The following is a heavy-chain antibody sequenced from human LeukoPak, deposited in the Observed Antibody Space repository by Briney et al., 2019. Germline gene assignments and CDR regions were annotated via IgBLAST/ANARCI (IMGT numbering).Heavy chain of an antibody. CDR1: GGSISSYY. D-gene: IGHD3-22*01. V-gene: IGHV4-59*12. CDR2: IYYSGST. J-gene: IGHJ4*02. CDR3: ARGSRITMIVVVITHYYFDY. Sequence: PSETLSLTCTVSGGSISSYYWSWIRQPPGKGLEWIGYIYYSGSTNYNPSLKSRVTISVDTSKNQFSLRLSSVTAADTAVYYCARGSRITMIVVVITHYYFDYWGQGTLVTVSS.